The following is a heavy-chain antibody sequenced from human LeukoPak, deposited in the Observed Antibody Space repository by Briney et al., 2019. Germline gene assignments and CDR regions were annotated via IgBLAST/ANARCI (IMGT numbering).Heavy chain of an antibody. Sequence: SETLSLTCTVSGGSISSSSYYWGWIRQPPGKGLEWIGSIYYSGSTYYNPSLKSRVTISVDTPKNQFSLKLSSVTAADSAVYYCARHQGIDFWSDPFDYWGQGTLVTVSS. CDR2: IYYSGST. D-gene: IGHD3-3*01. CDR1: GGSISSSSYY. V-gene: IGHV4-39*01. J-gene: IGHJ4*02. CDR3: ARHQGIDFWSDPFDY.